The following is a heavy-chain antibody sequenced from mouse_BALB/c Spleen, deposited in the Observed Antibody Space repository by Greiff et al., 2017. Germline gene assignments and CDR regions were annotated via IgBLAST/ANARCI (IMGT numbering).Heavy chain of an antibody. Sequence: EVQGVESGGGLVKPGGSLKLSCAASGFTFSSYAMSWVRQTPEKRLEWVATISSGGSYTYYPDSVKGRFTISRDNAKNTLYLQMSSLRSEDTAMYYCARPFTTATNAMDYWGQGTSVTVSS. J-gene: IGHJ4*01. CDR2: ISSGGSYT. D-gene: IGHD1-2*01. CDR3: ARPFTTATNAMDY. CDR1: GFTFSSYA. V-gene: IGHV5-9-3*01.